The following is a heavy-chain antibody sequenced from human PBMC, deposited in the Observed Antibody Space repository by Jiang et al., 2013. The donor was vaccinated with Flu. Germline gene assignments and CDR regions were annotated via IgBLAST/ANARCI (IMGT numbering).Heavy chain of an antibody. CDR3: AAHGTNVLGPAFDY. Sequence: EVKKPGTSVKVSCKASGFTFTSSAVQWVRQARGQRLEWIGWIVVGSGNTNYAQKFQERVTITRDMSTSTAYMELSSLRSEDTAVYYCAAHGTNVLGPAFDYWGQGTLVTVSS. V-gene: IGHV1-58*01. D-gene: IGHD2-15*01. J-gene: IGHJ4*02. CDR1: GFTFTSSA. CDR2: IVVGSGNT.